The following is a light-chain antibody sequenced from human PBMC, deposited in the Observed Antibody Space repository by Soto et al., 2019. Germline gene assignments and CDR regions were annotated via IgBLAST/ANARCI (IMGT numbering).Light chain of an antibody. CDR1: SSDVGGFNY. V-gene: IGLV2-14*03. J-gene: IGLJ1*01. CDR3: NSYTSSSTYV. CDR2: DVT. Sequence: QSVLTQPASVSGSPGQSITISCTGTSSDVGGFNYVSWYQQHPGKAPKLMIYDVTNRPSGVSYRFSGSKSGNTASLTISGLTADDEADYCCNSYTSSSTYVFGTGTKLTVL.